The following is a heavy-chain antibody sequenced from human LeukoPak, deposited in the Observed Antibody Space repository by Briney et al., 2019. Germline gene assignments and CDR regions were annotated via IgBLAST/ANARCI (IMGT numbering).Heavy chain of an antibody. Sequence: GGSLRLSCTASGFTFRNYGMHWVRHAPGKGLEWVAFIRYDGSNTSHADSVKGRFTISRDNAKNSLYLQMNSLRAEDTALYYCARDMTTVTTPGYWGQGTLVTVSS. CDR3: ARDMTTVTTPGY. V-gene: IGHV3-30*02. J-gene: IGHJ4*02. D-gene: IGHD4-17*01. CDR2: IRYDGSNT. CDR1: GFTFRNYG.